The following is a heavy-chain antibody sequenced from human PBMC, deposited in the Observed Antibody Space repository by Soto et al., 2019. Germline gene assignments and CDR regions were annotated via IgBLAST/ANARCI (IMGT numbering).Heavy chain of an antibody. CDR2: ISYDGSNK. CDR3: AKGLSPLDSSLWY. J-gene: IGHJ4*02. V-gene: IGHV3-30*18. CDR1: GFTFSSYG. Sequence: GGSLRLSCAASGFTFSSYGMHWVRQAPGKGLEWVAVISYDGSNKYYADSVKGRFTISRDNSKNTLYLQMNSLRAEDTAVYYCAKGLSPLDSSLWYWGQGTLVTVSS. D-gene: IGHD2-21*01.